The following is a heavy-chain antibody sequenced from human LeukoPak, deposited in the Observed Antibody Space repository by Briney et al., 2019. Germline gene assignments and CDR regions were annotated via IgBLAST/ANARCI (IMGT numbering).Heavy chain of an antibody. Sequence: PSETLSLTCAVYGGSFSGYYWSWIRQPPGKGLEWIGEINHSGSTSYNPSLKSRVTISVDTSKNQFSLKLSSVTAADTAVYYCARALDDSSGYYVDYWGQGTLVTVSS. D-gene: IGHD3-22*01. J-gene: IGHJ4*02. V-gene: IGHV4-34*01. CDR1: GGSFSGYY. CDR3: ARALDDSSGYYVDY. CDR2: INHSGST.